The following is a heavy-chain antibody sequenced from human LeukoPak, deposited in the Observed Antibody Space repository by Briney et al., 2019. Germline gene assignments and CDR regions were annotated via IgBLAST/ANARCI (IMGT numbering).Heavy chain of an antibody. J-gene: IGHJ6*03. Sequence: GGSLRLSCAASGFTVSSNYMSWVRQAPGKGLEWVSVIYSGGSTYYADSVKGRFTISRDNSKNTLCLQMNSLRAEDTAMYYCASGSGSYRTPYYYMDVWGTGTTVTVSS. CDR1: GFTVSSNY. CDR3: ASGSGSYRTPYYYMDV. CDR2: IYSGGST. D-gene: IGHD3-10*01. V-gene: IGHV3-53*01.